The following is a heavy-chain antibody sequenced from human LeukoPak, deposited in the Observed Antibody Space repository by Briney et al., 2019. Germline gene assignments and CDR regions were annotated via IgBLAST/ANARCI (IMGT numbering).Heavy chain of an antibody. Sequence: GGSLRLSCAASGFIFSGSGMHWLRQAPGKGLEWVAIIWYDGSNKYYADSVKGRFTISRDNSKNTLYLQMNSLRAEDTAVYYCARDRGTTGTAGWLFEYWGQGTLVTVSS. J-gene: IGHJ4*02. D-gene: IGHD1-1*01. V-gene: IGHV3-33*01. CDR1: GFIFSGSG. CDR2: IWYDGSNK. CDR3: ARDRGTTGTAGWLFEY.